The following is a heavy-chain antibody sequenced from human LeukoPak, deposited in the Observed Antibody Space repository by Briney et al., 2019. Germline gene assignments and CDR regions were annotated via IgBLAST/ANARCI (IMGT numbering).Heavy chain of an antibody. CDR2: IYNSGST. J-gene: IGHJ4*02. D-gene: IGHD1-14*01. Sequence: SETLSLTCTVSGDSISSHYWSWIRQPPGKGLEWVGYIYNSGSTNYNPSLKSRVTISVDTSKNQFSLKLSSVTAADTAVYFCARCIMRRYDYWGQGTLVSVSS. CDR3: ARCIMRRYDY. V-gene: IGHV4-59*11. CDR1: GDSISSHY.